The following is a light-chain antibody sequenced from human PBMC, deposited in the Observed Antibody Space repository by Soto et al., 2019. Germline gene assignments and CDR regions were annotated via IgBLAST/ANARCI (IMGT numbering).Light chain of an antibody. V-gene: IGLV2-14*01. Sequence: QSALTQPASVSGSPGQSITISCTGTTNDIGNYNSVSWYQHHPGRAPKLMIYDVNDRPSGVSDRFSGSKSDNMAYLTISGLQTEDEADYYCTSYTTTTTVLFGGGTKLTVL. J-gene: IGLJ2*01. CDR1: TNDIGNYNS. CDR2: DVN. CDR3: TSYTTTTTVL.